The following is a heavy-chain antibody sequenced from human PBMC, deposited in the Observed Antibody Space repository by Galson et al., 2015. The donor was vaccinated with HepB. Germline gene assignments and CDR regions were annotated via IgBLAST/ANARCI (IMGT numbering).Heavy chain of an antibody. J-gene: IGHJ4*02. V-gene: IGHV3-23*01. CDR2: ISGSGGRT. CDR3: AKAFNYDFWSAYLDY. CDR1: GFTYSSNA. D-gene: IGHD3-3*01. Sequence: SLRLYCAAHGFTYSSNAMTWARLAPGKGLEWVSAISGSGGRTYYAASVKRRFSISRDNSRNTLSLQMNSLRAEDTVLYYCAKAFNYDFWSAYLDYWGQGTLFTVSS.